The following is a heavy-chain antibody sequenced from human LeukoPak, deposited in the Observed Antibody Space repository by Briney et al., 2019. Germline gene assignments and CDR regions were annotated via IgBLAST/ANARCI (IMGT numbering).Heavy chain of an antibody. CDR2: IYYSRST. Sequence: PSETLSLTCTVSGGSISSSSYYWGWIRQPPGKGLEWIGSIYYSRSTYYSPSLKSRVTISVDTSKNQFSLKLSSVTAADTAVYYCARGGWEGYYFDNWGQGTLVTVSS. V-gene: IGHV4-39*01. CDR1: GGSISSSSYY. J-gene: IGHJ4*02. D-gene: IGHD1-26*01. CDR3: ARGGWEGYYFDN.